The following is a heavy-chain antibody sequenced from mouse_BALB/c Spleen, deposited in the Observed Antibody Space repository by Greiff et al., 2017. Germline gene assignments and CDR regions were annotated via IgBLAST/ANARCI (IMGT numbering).Heavy chain of an antibody. Sequence: QVQLQQSGAELAKPGASVKMSCKASGYTFTSYWMHWVKQRPGQGLEWIGYINPSTGYTEYNQKFKDKATLTADKSSSTAYMQLSSLTSEDSAVYYCARSPFDDGGQGTTLTVAS. CDR3: ARSPFDD. CDR1: GYTFTSYW. V-gene: IGHV1-7*01. CDR2: INPSTGYT. J-gene: IGHJ2*01.